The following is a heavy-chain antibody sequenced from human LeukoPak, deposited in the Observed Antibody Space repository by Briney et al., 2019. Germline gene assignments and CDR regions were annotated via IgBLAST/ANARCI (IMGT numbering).Heavy chain of an antibody. CDR2: IKQDGSEK. V-gene: IGHV3-7*01. D-gene: IGHD6-13*01. Sequence: VQLGGSLRLSCAASGSTFSTYWMSWFRQPPGKGREWVANIKQDGSEKYYVDSVKGRFTISRDNAKNSLYLQMNSLRAEDTAMYYCARDSAGNDYWGQGTLVTVSS. J-gene: IGHJ4*02. CDR1: GSTFSTYW. CDR3: ARDSAGNDY.